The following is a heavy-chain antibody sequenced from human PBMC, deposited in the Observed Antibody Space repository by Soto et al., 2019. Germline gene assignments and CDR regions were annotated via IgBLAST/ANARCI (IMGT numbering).Heavy chain of an antibody. CDR2: ISYDGSDK. CDR3: AKLEPPLPHEVDSVDI. CDR1: GFTFSNYG. V-gene: IGHV3-30*18. J-gene: IGHJ3*02. D-gene: IGHD1-1*01. Sequence: QVQLVESGGGVVQPGRSLRLSCAASGFTFSNYGMHWVRQAPGKGLEWVAVISYDGSDKYYADSGKGRFTISRDNSKNPLYLQMNSLRPEDTAVYYCAKLEPPLPHEVDSVDIWGQGTLVTVSS.